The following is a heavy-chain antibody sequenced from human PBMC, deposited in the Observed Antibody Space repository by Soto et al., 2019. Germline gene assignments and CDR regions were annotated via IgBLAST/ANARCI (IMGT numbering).Heavy chain of an antibody. CDR2: INHSGST. D-gene: IGHD5-12*01. CDR1: GGSFSGYY. CDR3: ARDVNIVATSGSAYFDY. Sequence: SETLSLTCAVYGGSFSGYYWSWIRQPPGKGLEWIGEINHSGSTNYNPSLKSRVTISVDTSKNQFSLKLSSVTAADTAVYYCARDVNIVATSGSAYFDYWGQGTLVTVSS. V-gene: IGHV4-34*01. J-gene: IGHJ4*02.